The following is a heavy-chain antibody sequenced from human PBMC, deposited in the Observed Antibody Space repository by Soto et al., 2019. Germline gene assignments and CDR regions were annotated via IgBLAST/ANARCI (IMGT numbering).Heavy chain of an antibody. CDR3: TRDLNGGNPFDY. CDR2: IDPGSSHA. V-gene: IGHV1-3*01. J-gene: IGHJ4*02. Sequence: QVQFVQSGAEVKKPGASVRVSCKPSGYTLTNYAIQWVRQAAGQRLEWLAWIDPGSSHATYLQKFQGRLTITRDSSTSTFYMDLSSLTSEDTAVYFCTRDLNGGNPFDYWGQGTLVTVSS. D-gene: IGHD2-8*01. CDR1: GYTLTNYA.